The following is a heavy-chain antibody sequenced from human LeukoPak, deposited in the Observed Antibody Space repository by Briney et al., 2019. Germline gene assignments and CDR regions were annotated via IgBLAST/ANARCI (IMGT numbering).Heavy chain of an antibody. D-gene: IGHD3-9*01. Sequence: GRSLRLSCAASGFTFSSYGMHWVRQAPGKGLEWVAVISYDGSNKYYADSVKGRFTISRDNAKNSLYLQMNSLRAEDTAVYYCATLHYYDILTGFRKNSHFDYWGQGTLVTVSS. CDR3: ATLHYYDILTGFRKNSHFDY. V-gene: IGHV3-30*03. CDR2: ISYDGSNK. J-gene: IGHJ4*02. CDR1: GFTFSSYG.